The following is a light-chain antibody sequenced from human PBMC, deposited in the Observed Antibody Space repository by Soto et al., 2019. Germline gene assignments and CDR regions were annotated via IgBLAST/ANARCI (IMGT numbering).Light chain of an antibody. CDR3: QVWDSIRDHCV. J-gene: IGLJ1*01. CDR2: DDN. V-gene: IGLV3-21*02. CDR1: NIGSKS. Sequence: SSELTQPPSVSVAPGQTARLSCVGNNIGSKSVHWFQQKPGQAPVLVVSDDNDRPSGIPERFSGSNSGNTATLTISRVEAGDEADYYCQVWDSIRDHCVFGTGTKLTVL.